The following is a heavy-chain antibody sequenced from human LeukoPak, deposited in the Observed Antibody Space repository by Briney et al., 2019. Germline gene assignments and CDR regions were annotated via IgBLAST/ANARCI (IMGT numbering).Heavy chain of an antibody. CDR1: GGSFSGYY. CDR2: INHSGST. CDR3: ARDLRVVVAAYFDY. J-gene: IGHJ4*02. D-gene: IGHD2-15*01. Sequence: PSETLSLTCAVYGGSFSGYYWSWIRQPPGKGLEWIGEINHSGSTNYNPSLKSRVTISVDTSKNQFSLKLSSVTAADTAVYYCARDLRVVVAAYFDYWGQGTLVTVSS. V-gene: IGHV4-34*01.